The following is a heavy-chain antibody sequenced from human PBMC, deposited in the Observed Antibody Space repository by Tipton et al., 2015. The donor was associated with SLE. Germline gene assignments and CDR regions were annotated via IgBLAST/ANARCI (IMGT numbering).Heavy chain of an antibody. CDR2: IYYSGST. Sequence: TLSLTCTVSGGSISSHYWSWSRQPPGKGLEWIGYIYYSGSTNYNPSLKSRVTISVDTSKNQFSLKLTSVIAADTAVYYCARAIRFFDPWGQGTLVTVSS. CDR3: ARAIRFFDP. CDR1: GGSISSHY. D-gene: IGHD2-2*02. V-gene: IGHV4-59*11. J-gene: IGHJ5*02.